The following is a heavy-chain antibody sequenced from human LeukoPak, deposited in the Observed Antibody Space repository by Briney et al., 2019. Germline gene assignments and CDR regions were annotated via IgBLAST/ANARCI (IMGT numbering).Heavy chain of an antibody. Sequence: PGGSLRLSCAASGFTFRSYAMSWFRQAPGKGLEWVSAISGSGGSTYYADSVKGRFTISRDNSKNTLYLQVNSLRAEDTAVYYCAKDPLVRGVTYDYWGQGTLVTVSS. CDR2: ISGSGGST. CDR1: GFTFRSYA. D-gene: IGHD3-10*01. CDR3: AKDPLVRGVTYDY. V-gene: IGHV3-23*01. J-gene: IGHJ4*02.